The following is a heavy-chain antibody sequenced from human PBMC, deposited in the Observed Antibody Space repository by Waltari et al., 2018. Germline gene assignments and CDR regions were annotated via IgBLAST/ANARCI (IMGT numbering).Heavy chain of an antibody. D-gene: IGHD2-15*01. V-gene: IGHV4-4*02. CDR1: GASMSENYW. Sequence: QLQLQQSGPGLVKPSESLSPTCGVSGASMSENYWWSWVRQSPEKGLEWIGQIHRSGRTYYNPSLESRVSVSMDTSNNKFFLKLSSAIAADTAVYYCARDRGRGLYFDSWGQGTLVTVSP. J-gene: IGHJ4*02. CDR2: IHRSGRT. CDR3: ARDRGRGLYFDS.